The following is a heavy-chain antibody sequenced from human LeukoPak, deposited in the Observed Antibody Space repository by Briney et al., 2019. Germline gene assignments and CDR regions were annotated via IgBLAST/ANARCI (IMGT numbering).Heavy chain of an antibody. CDR1: GFTFSSYA. V-gene: IGHV3-23*01. J-gene: IGHJ6*03. CDR3: ARDTGLLRGVIPGLSDMDV. D-gene: IGHD3-10*01. CDR2: ISGSGGST. Sequence: PGGSLRLSCAASGFTFSSYAMSWVRQAPGKGLEWVSAISGSGGSTYYADSVKGRFTISRDNSKNTLYLQMNSLRAEDTAVYYCARDTGLLRGVIPGLSDMDVWGKGTTVTVSS.